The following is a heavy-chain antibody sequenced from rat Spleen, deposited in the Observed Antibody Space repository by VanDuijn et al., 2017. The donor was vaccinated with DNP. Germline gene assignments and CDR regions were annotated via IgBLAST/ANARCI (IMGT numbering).Heavy chain of an antibody. CDR3: ARWNIGTTTLDY. CDR1: GFTFNKYG. CDR2: ISPSGGST. D-gene: IGHD1-5*01. V-gene: IGHV5-25*01. Sequence: EVQLVESGGGLVQPGRSMKLSCAALGFTFNKYGMAWVRQAPTKGLEWVSSISPSGGSTYYRDSVKGRFTISRDTAKSTLYLQMDSLRSEDTATYYCARWNIGTTTLDYWGQGVMVTVSS. J-gene: IGHJ2*01.